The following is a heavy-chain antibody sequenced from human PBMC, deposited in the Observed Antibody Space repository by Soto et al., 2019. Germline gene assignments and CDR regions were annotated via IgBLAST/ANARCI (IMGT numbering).Heavy chain of an antibody. D-gene: IGHD2-8*02. CDR2: IYYSGST. CDR3: ARKTVVYASFDY. V-gene: IGHV4-30-4*01. Sequence: PSETLSLTCTVSGGSISSGDYYWSWIRQPPGKGLEWIGYIYYSGSTYYNPSLKSRVTISVDTSKNQFSLKLSSVTAADTAVYYCARKTVVYASFDYWGQGTLVTVFS. J-gene: IGHJ4*02. CDR1: GGSISSGDYY.